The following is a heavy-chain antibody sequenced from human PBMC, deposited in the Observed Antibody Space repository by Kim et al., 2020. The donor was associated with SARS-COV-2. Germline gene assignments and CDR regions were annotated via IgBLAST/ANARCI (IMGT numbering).Heavy chain of an antibody. V-gene: IGHV3-66*01. J-gene: IGHJ4*02. Sequence: FYAGSVKGRFMMSRDNIKNTVSLQMKSLRVDDTAVYFCMRGIAETGGSDECWGQGTLVTVSS. D-gene: IGHD7-27*01. CDR3: MRGIAETGGSDEC.